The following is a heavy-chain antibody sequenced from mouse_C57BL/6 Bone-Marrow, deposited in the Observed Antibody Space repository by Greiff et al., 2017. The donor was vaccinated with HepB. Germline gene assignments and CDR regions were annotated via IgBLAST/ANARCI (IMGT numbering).Heavy chain of an antibody. CDR1: GYTFTEYT. Sequence: QVHVKQSGAELVKPGASVKLSCKASGYTFTEYTIHWVKQRSGQGLEWIGWFYPGSGSIKYNEKFKDKATLTADKSSSTVYMELSRLTSEDSAVYFCARHEEVADSEGYFDVWGTGTTVTVSS. D-gene: IGHD1-1*02. J-gene: IGHJ1*03. V-gene: IGHV1-62-2*01. CDR3: ARHEEVADSEGYFDV. CDR2: FYPGSGSI.